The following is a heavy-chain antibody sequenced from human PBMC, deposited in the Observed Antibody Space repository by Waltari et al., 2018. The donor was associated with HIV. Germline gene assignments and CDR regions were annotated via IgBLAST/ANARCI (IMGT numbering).Heavy chain of an antibody. CDR1: NSRISAKH. J-gene: IGHJ5*02. CDR3: ATGVRYYGP. D-gene: IGHD3-22*01. CDR2: VYPDDTT. V-gene: IGHV3-53*01. Sequence: EVLLAESGGGLIQPGGSLGLSCTASNSRISAKHLTWIRQAPGGSLEWVAVVYPDDTTHYADSVSGRFTISRAKSRTKVFLLMNSLFLDDTATYFCATGVRYYGPWGQGTRVTVSS.